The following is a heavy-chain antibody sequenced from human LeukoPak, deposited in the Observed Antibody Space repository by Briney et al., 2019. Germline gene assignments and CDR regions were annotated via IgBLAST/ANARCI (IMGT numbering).Heavy chain of an antibody. CDR3: AREGGGWFSFDY. J-gene: IGHJ4*02. Sequence: GGSLRLSCAASGFTFSSYWMHWVRRAPGKGLVWVSRINSDGSSTSYADSVKGRFTISRDNAKNTLYLQMNSLRAEDTAVYYCAREGGGWFSFDYWGQGTLVTVSS. CDR1: GFTFSSYW. D-gene: IGHD6-19*01. V-gene: IGHV3-74*01. CDR2: INSDGSST.